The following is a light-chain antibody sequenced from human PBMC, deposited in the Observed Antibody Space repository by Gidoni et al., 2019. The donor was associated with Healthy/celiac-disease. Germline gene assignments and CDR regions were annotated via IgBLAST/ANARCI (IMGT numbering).Light chain of an antibody. J-gene: IGKJ4*01. V-gene: IGKV3-11*01. Sequence: IVLTQSPATLSLSPGERATLSCSASPSVSSYLAWYQQNPGQAPRLLIYDASHRATGIPARFRGSGSGTDFTLTISSREPEDVAVYYCQQRSNWPPELTFGGGTKVEIK. CDR3: QQRSNWPPELT. CDR2: DAS. CDR1: PSVSSY.